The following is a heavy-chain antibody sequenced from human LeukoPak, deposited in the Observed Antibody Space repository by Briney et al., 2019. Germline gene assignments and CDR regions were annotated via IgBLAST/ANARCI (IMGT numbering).Heavy chain of an antibody. CDR1: GFTFSIDA. CDR2: ISYDGSST. D-gene: IGHD2-2*01. CDR3: ARDPVAGSTPRPYYFDY. J-gene: IGHJ4*02. Sequence: GGSLRLSCAASGFTFSIDAMPWVRQAPGKGLEWVAFISYDGSSTDYADSVKGRFTISRDNSKNTQYLQMNSLRTEDTAVYYCARDPVAGSTPRPYYFDYWGQGTLVTVSS. V-gene: IGHV3-30-3*01.